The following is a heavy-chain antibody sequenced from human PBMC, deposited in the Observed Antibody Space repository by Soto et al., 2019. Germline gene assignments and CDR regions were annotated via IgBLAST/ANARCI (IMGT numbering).Heavy chain of an antibody. Sequence: QVQLVESGGGVVQPGRSLRLSCAASGFTYSSYAMHWVRQVPGKGLEWMAVISYDGSNKYYADSVKGRFTISRDNTKNTRYLQMNSLRAEDTAVYYCARDYYRFNSGYGFSMDVWGQGTTVTVSS. J-gene: IGHJ6*02. CDR2: ISYDGSNK. CDR1: GFTYSSYA. V-gene: IGHV3-30-3*01. D-gene: IGHD5-12*01. CDR3: ARDYYRFNSGYGFSMDV.